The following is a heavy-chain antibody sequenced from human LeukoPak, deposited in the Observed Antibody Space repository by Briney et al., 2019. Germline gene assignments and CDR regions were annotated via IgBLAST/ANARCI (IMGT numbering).Heavy chain of an antibody. Sequence: SETLSLTCTVSGGSISSYYWSWIRQPPGKGLEWIGYIYYSGSTNYNPSLKSRVTISVDTSKNQFSLKLSSVTGADTAVYYCARFTIFEWFDPWGQGTLVTVSS. D-gene: IGHD3-3*01. CDR3: ARFTIFEWFDP. V-gene: IGHV4-59*01. CDR2: IYYSGST. CDR1: GGSISSYY. J-gene: IGHJ5*02.